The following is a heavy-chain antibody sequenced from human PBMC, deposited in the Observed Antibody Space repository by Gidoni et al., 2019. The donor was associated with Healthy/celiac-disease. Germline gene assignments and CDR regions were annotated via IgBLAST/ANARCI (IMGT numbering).Heavy chain of an antibody. Sequence: EVQLLESGGGLVQPGGSLRLSCAASGFTFSSYAMSWVRQAPGKGLEWVSAISGSGGSTYYADSVKGRFTISRDNSKNTLYLQMNSRRAEDTAVYYCAKGDIVVVTAMDYWGQGTLVTVSS. CDR2: ISGSGGST. V-gene: IGHV3-23*01. CDR1: GFTFSSYA. CDR3: AKGDIVVVTAMDY. J-gene: IGHJ4*02. D-gene: IGHD2-21*02.